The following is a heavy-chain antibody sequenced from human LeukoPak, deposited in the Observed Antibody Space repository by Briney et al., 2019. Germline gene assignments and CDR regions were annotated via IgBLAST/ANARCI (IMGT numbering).Heavy chain of an antibody. J-gene: IGHJ5*02. D-gene: IGHD3-9*01. V-gene: IGHV1-2*04. CDR3: ARGYFDWHADQYNWFDP. CDR1: GYTFTGYY. CDR2: INPNSGGT. Sequence: GASVKVSCKASGYTFTGYYMHWVRQAPGQGLEWMGWINPNSGGTNYAQKFQDWVTMTRDTSISTAYMELSRLRSDDTAVYYCARGYFDWHADQYNWFDPWGQGTLFTVSS.